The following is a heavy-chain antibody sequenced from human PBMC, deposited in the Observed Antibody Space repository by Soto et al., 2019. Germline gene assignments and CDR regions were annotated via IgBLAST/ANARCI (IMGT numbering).Heavy chain of an antibody. D-gene: IGHD6-6*01. J-gene: IGHJ5*02. V-gene: IGHV3-30*18. CDR3: AKSSSSGGYFWFDP. CDR2: ISYDGSNK. CDR1: GFTFSSYG. Sequence: QVQLVESGGGVVQPGRSLRLSCAASGFTFSSYGMHWVRQAPGKGLEWVAVISYDGSNKYYADSVKGRFTISRDNSKNTLYLQMNSLRAEDTAVYYCAKSSSSGGYFWFDPWGQGTLVTVSS.